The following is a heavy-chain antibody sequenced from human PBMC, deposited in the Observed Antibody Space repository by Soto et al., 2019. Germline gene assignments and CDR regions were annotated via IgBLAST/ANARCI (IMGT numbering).Heavy chain of an antibody. Sequence: LSLTCTVSGGSISSYYWSWIRQPPGKGLEWIGYIYYSGSTNYNPSLKSRVTISVDTSKNQFSLKLSSVTAADTAVYYCARHPEMATIIPYGMDVWGQGTTVTVSS. CDR2: IYYSGST. CDR1: GGSISSYY. J-gene: IGHJ6*02. V-gene: IGHV4-59*08. D-gene: IGHD5-12*01. CDR3: ARHPEMATIIPYGMDV.